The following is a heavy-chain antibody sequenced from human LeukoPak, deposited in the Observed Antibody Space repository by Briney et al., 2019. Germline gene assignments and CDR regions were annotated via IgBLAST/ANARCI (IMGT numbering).Heavy chain of an antibody. Sequence: SETLSLTCAVSTYSISSGYYWGWIRQPPGKGLEWIGSIYHSGSTYYNPSLKSRVTISVDTSKNQFSLKLSSVTAADTAVYYCARERGSGSYDYWGQGTLVTVSS. J-gene: IGHJ4*02. CDR3: ARERGSGSYDY. CDR2: IYHSGST. D-gene: IGHD3-10*01. CDR1: TYSISSGYY. V-gene: IGHV4-38-2*02.